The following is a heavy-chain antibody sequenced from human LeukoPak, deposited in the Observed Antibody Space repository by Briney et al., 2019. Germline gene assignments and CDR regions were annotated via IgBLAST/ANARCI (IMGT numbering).Heavy chain of an antibody. V-gene: IGHV1-3*01. CDR1: GYTFTTYA. D-gene: IGHD6-19*01. CDR2: IHVGKSNT. Sequence: ASVKVSCKASGYTFTTYAMHWVRQAPGQRLEWMGWIHVGKSNTKYSQKFQGRVTIIGDTSASTAYMELSSLTSEDTAVYHCARPYGVGWSGLEHWGQGTLVMVSS. CDR3: ARPYGVGWSGLEH. J-gene: IGHJ4*02.